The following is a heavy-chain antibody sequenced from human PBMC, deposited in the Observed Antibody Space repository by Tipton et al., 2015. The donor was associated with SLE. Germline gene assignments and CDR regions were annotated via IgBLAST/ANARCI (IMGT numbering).Heavy chain of an antibody. CDR1: GFIVRSNY. CDR2: LHSGGST. Sequence: SLRLSCAASGFIVRSNYMNWVRQAPGKGLEWVSSLHSGGSTYYADSVKGRFTISRDNSKNTLYLQMNSLRAEDTAVYYCARDQEYYYDSNGYSYYYYFMDVWGKGTTVTVSS. J-gene: IGHJ6*03. CDR3: ARDQEYYYDSNGYSYYYYFMDV. V-gene: IGHV3-53*01. D-gene: IGHD3-22*01.